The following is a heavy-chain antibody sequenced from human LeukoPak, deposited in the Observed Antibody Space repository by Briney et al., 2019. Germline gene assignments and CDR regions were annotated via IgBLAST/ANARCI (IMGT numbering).Heavy chain of an antibody. V-gene: IGHV2-5*01. CDR3: AHSPDSSGYYYFDH. CDR2: MYCNDDR. D-gene: IGHD3-22*01. CDR1: GFSLSTSGVG. Sequence: SAPSLVNPTQTLTLTCTFSGFSLSTSGVGVGWIRQPPGKALEWVAGMYCNDDRRYSRPLKSRVTITRDHSKLKVGLTMANIDPGDTAIYSCAHSPDSSGYYYFDHWGQGTLVTVSS. J-gene: IGHJ4*02.